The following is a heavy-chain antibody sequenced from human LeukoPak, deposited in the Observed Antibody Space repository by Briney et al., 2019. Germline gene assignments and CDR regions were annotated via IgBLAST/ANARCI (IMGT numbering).Heavy chain of an antibody. D-gene: IGHD4-17*01. CDR3: ARDWYGDYGHY. Sequence: SETLSLTCAVYGGSFSGYYWSWIRQPPGKGLEWIGEINHSGSTNYNPSLKSRVTMSVDTSKNQFSLKLSSVTAADTAVYYCARDWYGDYGHYWGQGTLVTVSS. J-gene: IGHJ4*02. CDR2: INHSGST. V-gene: IGHV4-34*01. CDR1: GGSFSGYY.